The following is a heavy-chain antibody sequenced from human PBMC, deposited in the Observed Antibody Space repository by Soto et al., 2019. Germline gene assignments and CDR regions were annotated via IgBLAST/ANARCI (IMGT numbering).Heavy chain of an antibody. V-gene: IGHV1-69*04. D-gene: IGHD6-13*01. CDR3: ARDRVCAAAGTNWVDP. Sequence: GASVKVSCKASGGTFSSYTISWVRQAPGQGLEWMGRIIPILGIANYAQKFQGRVTITADKSTSTAYMELTSLRSEDTAVYYCARDRVCAAAGTNWVDPWGQGTLVTVSS. J-gene: IGHJ5*02. CDR1: GGTFSSYT. CDR2: IIPILGIA.